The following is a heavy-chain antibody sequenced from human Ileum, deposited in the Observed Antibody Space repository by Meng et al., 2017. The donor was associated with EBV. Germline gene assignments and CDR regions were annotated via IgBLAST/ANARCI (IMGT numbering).Heavy chain of an antibody. V-gene: IGHV1-18*01. D-gene: IGHD4-11*01. CDR3: ARGYTNYAYFDY. CDR2: ISGYNGNT. CDR1: GYTFTSYG. Sequence: QVQLVQSGAEVKKPXXXXKXSCKTSGYTFTSYGISWVRQAPGQGLEWMGWISGYNGNTNYAQKLQGRVTMTTDTSTSTAYMELRSLRSDDTAVYYCARGYTNYAYFDYWGQGTLGTVSS. J-gene: IGHJ4*02.